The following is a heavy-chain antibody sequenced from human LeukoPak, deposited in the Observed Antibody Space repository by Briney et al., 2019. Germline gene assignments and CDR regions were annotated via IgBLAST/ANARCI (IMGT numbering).Heavy chain of an antibody. CDR1: GYIFTSYN. V-gene: IGHV1-46*01. J-gene: IGHJ5*02. D-gene: IGHD6-13*01. CDR2: INPSGGST. Sequence: ASVMLSCKTSGYIFTSYNIYWVRQAPGQGLEWMGIINPSGGSTNYAQKFQGRVTMTRDTSTSTVYMELSSLRSEDTAVYYCARAIVYAGIAAAGGDNWFDPWGQGTLVTVSS. CDR3: ARAIVYAGIAAAGGDNWFDP.